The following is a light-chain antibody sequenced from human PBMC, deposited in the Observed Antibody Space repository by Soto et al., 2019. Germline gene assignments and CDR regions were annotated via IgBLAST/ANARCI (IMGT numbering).Light chain of an antibody. CDR1: NIGSKS. CDR3: QMWDSSSDHQGV. CDR2: YDS. V-gene: IGLV3-21*04. J-gene: IGLJ1*01. Sequence: SYELTQPPSVSVAPGKTARITCGGNNIGSKSEHWYQQKPGQAPVLVIYYDSDRPSGIPERFSGSNSGNTATLTISRVGAGDEADYYGQMWDSSSDHQGVFGTGTKLTVL.